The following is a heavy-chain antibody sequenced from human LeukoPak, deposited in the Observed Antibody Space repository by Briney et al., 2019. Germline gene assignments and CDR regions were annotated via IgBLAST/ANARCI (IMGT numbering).Heavy chain of an antibody. J-gene: IGHJ2*01. CDR2: MNPNSGNT. CDR3: ARSSSGWYMVRYFDL. D-gene: IGHD6-19*01. V-gene: IGHV1-8*01. Sequence: ASVKVSCKASGYTFTSYDINWVRQATGQGLEWMGWMNPNSGNTGYAQKFQGRVTMTRNTSISTAYMELSSLRSEDTAVYYCARSSSGWYMVRYFDLWGRGTLVTVSS. CDR1: GYTFTSYD.